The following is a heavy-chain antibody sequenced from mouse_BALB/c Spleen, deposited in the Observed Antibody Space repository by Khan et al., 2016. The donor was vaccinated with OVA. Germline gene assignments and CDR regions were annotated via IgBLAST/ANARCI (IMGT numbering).Heavy chain of an antibody. CDR2: IYPGNINN. J-gene: IGHJ3*01. CDR3: ARGGYGAFAY. Sequence: QVQLKQSGPELVKPGASVRISCKASDYTFTSYYIHWVKQRPGQGLEWIGWIYPGNINNNYTERFKGKGTLTADKSSSTASMHHSSLTSEDFAVYFGARGGYGAFAYWGQGTLVTVSA. D-gene: IGHD2-2*01. CDR1: DYTFTSYY. V-gene: IGHV1S56*01.